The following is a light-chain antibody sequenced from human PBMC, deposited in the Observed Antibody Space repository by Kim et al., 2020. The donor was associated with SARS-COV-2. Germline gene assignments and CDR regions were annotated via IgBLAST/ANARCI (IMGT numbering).Light chain of an antibody. V-gene: IGLV3-19*01. CDR2: GKN. Sequence: VAWGQTVRITCQGDSLRSYYATWYQQKPGQAPILVIYGKNNRPAGIPDRFSGSSSGNTASLTITVTQAGDEADYYCNSRDSNDNVVFGGGTKLTVL. CDR3: NSRDSNDNVV. CDR1: SLRSYY. J-gene: IGLJ2*01.